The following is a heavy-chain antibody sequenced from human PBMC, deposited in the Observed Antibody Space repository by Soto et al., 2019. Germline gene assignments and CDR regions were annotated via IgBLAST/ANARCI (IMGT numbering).Heavy chain of an antibody. CDR3: AGEIVVLPDNWVDP. CDR2: VIPIFGTA. CDR1: GGTFSSYA. V-gene: IGHV1-69*13. Sequence: SVKVSCKASGGTFSSYAISWVRQAPGQGLEWMGGVIPIFGTANYAQKFQGRVTITADESTSTAYMELSSLRAEDTAVYYCAGEIVVLPDNWVDPWGQGTLVTVSS. J-gene: IGHJ5*02. D-gene: IGHD2-2*01.